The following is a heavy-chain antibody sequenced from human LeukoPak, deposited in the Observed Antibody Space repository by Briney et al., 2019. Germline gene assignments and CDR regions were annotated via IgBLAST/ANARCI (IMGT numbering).Heavy chain of an antibody. CDR1: GYTFTGYY. CDR2: INPNSGGT. D-gene: IGHD2-2*01. V-gene: IGHV1-2*02. CDR3: ARELYQLHDAFDM. J-gene: IGHJ3*02. Sequence: ASMKVSCKASGYTFTGYYMLWVRQAPGQGLEWMGWINPNSGGTNYAQKFQGRVTMTRDTSISTAYMELSRLRSDDTAVYYCARELYQLHDAFDMGGQGRMVTVSS.